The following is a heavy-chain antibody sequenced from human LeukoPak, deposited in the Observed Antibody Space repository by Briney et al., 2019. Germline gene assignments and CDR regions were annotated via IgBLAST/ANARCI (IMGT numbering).Heavy chain of an antibody. CDR2: IKSKTDGGTT. D-gene: IGHD3-3*01. CDR1: GFTFNNAW. CDR3: TKKYYDFWSGSYVSDY. J-gene: IGHJ4*02. Sequence: GGSLRLSCAASGFTFNNAWMSWVRQAPGKGLEWVGRIKSKTDGGTTDYAAPVKGRFTISRDDSKNTLFLQMNSLKTEDTAVYYCTKKYYDFWSGSYVSDYWGRGTLATVSS. V-gene: IGHV3-15*01.